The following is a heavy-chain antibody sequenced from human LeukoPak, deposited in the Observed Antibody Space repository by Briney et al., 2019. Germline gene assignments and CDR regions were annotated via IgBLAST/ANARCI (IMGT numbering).Heavy chain of an antibody. CDR1: GFTVSSNY. V-gene: IGHV3-53*05. J-gene: IGHJ4*02. D-gene: IGHD3-22*01. Sequence: GGSLRLSCAASGFTVSSNYMSWVRQAPGKGLEWVSVIYSGGSTYYADSMKGRFTISRDNSKNTLYLQMNSLRAEDTAVYYCARDRYYYDSSGYSHWGQGTLVTVSS. CDR3: ARDRYYYDSSGYSH. CDR2: IYSGGST.